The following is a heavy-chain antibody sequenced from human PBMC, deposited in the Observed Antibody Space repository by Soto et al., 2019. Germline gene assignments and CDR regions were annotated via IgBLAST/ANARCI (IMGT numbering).Heavy chain of an antibody. J-gene: IGHJ6*02. D-gene: IGHD5-18*01. Sequence: NPGGSLRLSCAASGFTFSSYSMNWVRQAPGKGLEWVSSISSSSSYIYYADSVKGRFTISRDNAKNSLYLQMNSLRAEDTAVYYCARKILRGYSYGSTSRGYYYYGMDVWGQGTTVTVSS. CDR1: GFTFSSYS. CDR3: ARKILRGYSYGSTSRGYYYYGMDV. V-gene: IGHV3-21*01. CDR2: ISSSSSYI.